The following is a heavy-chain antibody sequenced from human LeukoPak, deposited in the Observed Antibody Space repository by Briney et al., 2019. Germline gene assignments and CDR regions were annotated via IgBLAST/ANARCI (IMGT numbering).Heavy chain of an antibody. Sequence: GGSLRLSCTASGYTFANDAVSWVRQAPGKGLEWVGFIRSKVYAGTAQYAASVKGRFTISRDDSKSIAYLQMNSLKIEDTAVYYCTRGLSRAYYYNGMDVWGQGTTVTVSS. J-gene: IGHJ6*02. V-gene: IGHV3-49*04. D-gene: IGHD2-2*01. CDR3: TRGLSRAYYYNGMDV. CDR1: GYTFANDA. CDR2: IRSKVYAGTA.